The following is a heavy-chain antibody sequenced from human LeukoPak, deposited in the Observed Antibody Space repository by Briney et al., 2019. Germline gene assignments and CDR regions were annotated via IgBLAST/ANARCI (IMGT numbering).Heavy chain of an antibody. CDR3: ARGSYGSGSYPDY. V-gene: IGHV3-9*03. Sequence: GGSLRLSCAASGFTFDDYAMHWVRQAPGKGLEWVSGISWNSGSIGYADSVKGRFTISRDNAKNSLYLQMNSLRAEDMALYYCARGSYGSGSYPDYWGQGTLVTVSS. CDR2: ISWNSGSI. D-gene: IGHD3-10*01. CDR1: GFTFDDYA. J-gene: IGHJ4*02.